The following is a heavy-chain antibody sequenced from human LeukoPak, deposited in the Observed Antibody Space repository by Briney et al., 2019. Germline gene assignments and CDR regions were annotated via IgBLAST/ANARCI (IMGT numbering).Heavy chain of an antibody. CDR3: ARRIAWGRLDY. J-gene: IGHJ4*02. Sequence: GESLRISCKGSGYTFTNYWIGWVRQVPGKGLEWMGIINPGDSDTRYSPSLQGQVTMSADKSISTACLQWSSPKASDTAIYYCARRIAWGRLDYWGQGTLVTVSS. V-gene: IGHV5-51*01. CDR1: GYTFTNYW. D-gene: IGHD7-27*01. CDR2: INPGDSDT.